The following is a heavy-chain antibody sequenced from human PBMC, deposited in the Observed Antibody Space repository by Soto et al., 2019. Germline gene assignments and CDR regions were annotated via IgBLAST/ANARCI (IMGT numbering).Heavy chain of an antibody. CDR3: ARTTGYSYAVFDY. CDR2: INAGNGNT. D-gene: IGHD5-18*01. CDR1: GYTFTSYA. V-gene: IGHV1-3*01. Sequence: ASVKVSCKASGYTFTSYAMHWVRQAPGQRLEWMGWINAGNGNTEYSQKFQGRVTITRDTSASTAYMELSSLRSEDTAVYYCARTTGYSYAVFDYWGQGTLVTVSS. J-gene: IGHJ4*02.